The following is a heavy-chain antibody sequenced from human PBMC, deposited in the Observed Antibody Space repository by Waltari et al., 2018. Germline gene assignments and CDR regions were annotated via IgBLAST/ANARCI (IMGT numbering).Heavy chain of an antibody. Sequence: QLQLQESGPGLVKPSETLSLTCTVSGGSISSSSYYWGWIRQPPGKGLEWIGSIYYSGSTYYNPSLKYRVNISVDTSKNQFSLKMSSVTAADTAVYDCAGLYCSGGSCYSDYYYYGMDVWGQGTTVTVSS. V-gene: IGHV4-39*01. D-gene: IGHD2-15*01. J-gene: IGHJ6*02. CDR1: GGSISSSSYY. CDR2: IYYSGST. CDR3: AGLYCSGGSCYSDYYYYGMDV.